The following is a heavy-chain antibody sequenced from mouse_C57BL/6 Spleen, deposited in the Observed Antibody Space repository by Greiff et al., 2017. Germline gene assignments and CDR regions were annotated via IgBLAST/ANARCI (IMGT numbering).Heavy chain of an antibody. CDR3: ARADVKIYAMDY. J-gene: IGHJ4*01. CDR1: GYTFTSYG. Sequence: QVQLKESGAELARPGASVKLSCKASGYTFTSYGISWVKQRTGQGLEWIGEIYPRSGNTYYNEKFKGKATLTADKSSSTAYMELRSLTSEDSAVYFCARADVKIYAMDYWGQGTSVTVSS. V-gene: IGHV1-81*01. CDR2: IYPRSGNT.